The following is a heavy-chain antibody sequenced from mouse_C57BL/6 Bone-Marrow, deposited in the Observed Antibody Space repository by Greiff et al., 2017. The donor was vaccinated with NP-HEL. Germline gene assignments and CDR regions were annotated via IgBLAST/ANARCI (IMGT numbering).Heavy chain of an antibody. D-gene: IGHD2-4*01. CDR2: IYPGSGST. Sequence: QVQLQQPGAELVKPGASVKMSCKASGYTFTSYWITWVKQRPGQGLEWIGDIYPGSGSTNYNEKFKSKATLTVDTSSSTAYMQLSSLTSEDSAVYYCARKIYYDLNYYAMDYWGQGTSVTVSS. CDR1: GYTFTSYW. V-gene: IGHV1-55*01. CDR3: ARKIYYDLNYYAMDY. J-gene: IGHJ4*01.